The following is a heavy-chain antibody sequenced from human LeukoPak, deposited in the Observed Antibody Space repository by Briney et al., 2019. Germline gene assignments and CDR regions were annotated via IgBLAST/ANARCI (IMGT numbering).Heavy chain of an antibody. J-gene: IGHJ4*02. CDR2: IYSGGST. Sequence: GGSLRLSCAASGFTVSSNYMSWVRQAPGKGLEWVSVIYSGGSTYYADSVKGRFTISRDNSKNTLYLQMNSLRAEDTAVYYCARVYSGYVPTDYSGQGTLVTVSS. CDR3: ARVYSGYVPTDY. D-gene: IGHD5-12*01. V-gene: IGHV3-66*01. CDR1: GFTVSSNY.